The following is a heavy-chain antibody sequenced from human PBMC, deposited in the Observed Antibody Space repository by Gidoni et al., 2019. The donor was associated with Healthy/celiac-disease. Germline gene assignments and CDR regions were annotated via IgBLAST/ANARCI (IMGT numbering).Heavy chain of an antibody. D-gene: IGHD2-21*01. CDR3: ALGGEPVPTSIEPMFDY. Sequence: QVQLVQSGAEVKKTGASVKVSCKASGYTFTGYYMHWVRQAPGQGLEWMGWINPNSGGTNYAQKFQGRVTMTRDTSISTAYMELSRLRSDDTAVYYCALGGEPVPTSIEPMFDYWGQGTLVTVSS. CDR1: GYTFTGYY. J-gene: IGHJ4*02. CDR2: INPNSGGT. V-gene: IGHV1-2*02.